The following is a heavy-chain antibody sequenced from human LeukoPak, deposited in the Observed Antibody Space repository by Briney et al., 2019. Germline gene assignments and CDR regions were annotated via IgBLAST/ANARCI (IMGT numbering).Heavy chain of an antibody. CDR3: ARGNGYYYDSSGYCVECNWFDP. CDR2: IIPIFGTA. D-gene: IGHD3-22*01. Sequence: VASVKVSCKASGGTFSNYAISWVRQAPGQGLEWMGGIIPIFGTANYAQKFRGRVTITADKSTRTAYMELSSLRPEDTAVYYCARGNGYYYDSSGYCVECNWFDPWGQGTLVTVSS. CDR1: GGTFSNYA. J-gene: IGHJ5*02. V-gene: IGHV1-69*06.